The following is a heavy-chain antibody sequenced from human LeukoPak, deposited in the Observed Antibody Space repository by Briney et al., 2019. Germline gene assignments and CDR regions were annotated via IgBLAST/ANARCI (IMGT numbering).Heavy chain of an antibody. CDR3: ARGYWARGMNV. CDR2: AYYTSKWIT. D-gene: IGHD6-13*01. V-gene: IGHV6-1*01. Sequence: SQTLSLTCAVSGDSGASDTTAWNWIRQSPSRGLEWLGSAYYTSKWITNYAVSVRSRITVNPNTSNNQFSLQLSSGTSEDTAVYYCARGYWARGMNVWGPGTTVTVSS. J-gene: IGHJ6*02. CDR1: GDSGASDTTA.